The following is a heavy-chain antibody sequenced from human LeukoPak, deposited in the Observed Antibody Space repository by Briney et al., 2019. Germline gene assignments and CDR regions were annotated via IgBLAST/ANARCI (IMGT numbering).Heavy chain of an antibody. J-gene: IGHJ4*02. CDR2: IYYSGST. Sequence: PSETLSLTCTVSGGSISSGGYYWSWIRQHPGKGLEWIGYIYYSGSTYYNPSLKSRVTISVDTSKNQLSLKLSSVTAADTAVYYCARDVRDCSSTSCYKGFDYWGQGTLVTVSS. CDR3: ARDVRDCSSTSCYKGFDY. CDR1: GGSISSGGYY. D-gene: IGHD2-2*02. V-gene: IGHV4-31*03.